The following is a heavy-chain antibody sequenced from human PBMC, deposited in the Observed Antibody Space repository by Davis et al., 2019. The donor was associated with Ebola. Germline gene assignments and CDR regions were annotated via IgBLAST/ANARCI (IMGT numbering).Heavy chain of an antibody. CDR1: GYTFTSYG. D-gene: IGHD6-13*01. V-gene: IGHV1-18*01. Sequence: AASVKVSCKASGYTFTSYGISWVRQAPGQGLEWMGWISAYNGNTNYAQKLQGRVTMTTDTSTSTAYMELRSLRSDDTAVYYCAREVQAIADLGNWFDPWGQGTLVTVSS. J-gene: IGHJ5*02. CDR2: ISAYNGNT. CDR3: AREVQAIADLGNWFDP.